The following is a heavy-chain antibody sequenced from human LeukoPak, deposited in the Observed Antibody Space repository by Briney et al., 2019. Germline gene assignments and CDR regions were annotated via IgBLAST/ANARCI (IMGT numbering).Heavy chain of an antibody. Sequence: GGSLRLSCAASGFTSSSYSMNWVRQAPGKGLEWVSSISSSSSYIYYADSVKGRFTISRDNAKNSLYLQMNSLRAEDTAVYYCARDLGDSSLAWFDPWGQGTLVTVSS. CDR2: ISSSSSYI. V-gene: IGHV3-21*01. J-gene: IGHJ5*02. D-gene: IGHD6-19*01. CDR3: ARDLGDSSLAWFDP. CDR1: GFTSSSYS.